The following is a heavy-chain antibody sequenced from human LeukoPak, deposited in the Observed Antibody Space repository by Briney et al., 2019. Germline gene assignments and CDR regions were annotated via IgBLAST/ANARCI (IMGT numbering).Heavy chain of an antibody. CDR2: ISASGRNT. CDR3: ARARKSGGITMIRGVKDRGWFDP. J-gene: IGHJ5*02. CDR1: GFTFYNYA. Sequence: PGGSLRLSCAASGFTFYNYAMSWVRQAPAKGLEWVSGISASGRNTYYADSVKGRFTISRDNSKNTLYLQMNSLRAEDTAVYYCARARKSGGITMIRGVKDRGWFDPWGQGTLVTVSS. D-gene: IGHD3-10*01. V-gene: IGHV3-23*01.